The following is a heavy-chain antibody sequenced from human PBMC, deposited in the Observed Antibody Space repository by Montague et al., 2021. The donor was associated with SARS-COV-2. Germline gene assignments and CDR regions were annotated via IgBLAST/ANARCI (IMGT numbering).Heavy chain of an antibody. CDR1: GDSVSSNSAA. Sequence: CAILGDSVSSNSAAWNWIRQSPSRGLEWLGRTYYRSKWYNDYVVSVKSRITINPDTSKNQFSLQLNSVTPEDTAVYYCARDDPYCTNGVCYTGNWFDPWGQGTLVTVSS. D-gene: IGHD2-8*01. J-gene: IGHJ5*02. V-gene: IGHV6-1*01. CDR3: ARDDPYCTNGVCYTGNWFDP. CDR2: TYYRSKWYN.